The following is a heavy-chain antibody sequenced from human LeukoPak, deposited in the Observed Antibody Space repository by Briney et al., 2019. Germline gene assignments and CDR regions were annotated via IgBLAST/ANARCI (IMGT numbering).Heavy chain of an antibody. CDR1: GGSISSYY. CDR3: ARARNGDAFDI. V-gene: IGHV4-59*01. Sequence: PSETLSLTCSVSGGSISSYYWSWIRQPPGKGLEWIGYIYYTGTTNYNPPLRSRVTISFDTSKNQFSLRLSSVTAADTAVYYCARARNGDAFDIWGQGTMVTVSS. D-gene: IGHD2-8*01. CDR2: IYYTGTT. J-gene: IGHJ3*02.